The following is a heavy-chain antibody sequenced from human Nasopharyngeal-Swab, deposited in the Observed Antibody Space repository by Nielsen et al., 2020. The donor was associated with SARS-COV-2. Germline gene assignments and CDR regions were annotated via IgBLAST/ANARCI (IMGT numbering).Heavy chain of an antibody. V-gene: IGHV3-30-3*01. CDR1: GFTFSSYA. Sequence: GGSLRLSCAASGFTFSSYAMHWVRQAPGKGLEWVAVISYVGSNKYYADSVKGRFTISRDNSKNTLYLQMNSLRAEDTAVYYCARGGRYVVAFDIWGQGTMVTVSS. D-gene: IGHD3-16*01. CDR2: ISYVGSNK. J-gene: IGHJ3*02. CDR3: ARGGRYVVAFDI.